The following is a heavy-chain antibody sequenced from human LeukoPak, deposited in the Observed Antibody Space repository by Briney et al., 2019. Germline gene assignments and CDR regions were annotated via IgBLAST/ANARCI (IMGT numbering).Heavy chain of an antibody. D-gene: IGHD5-18*01. CDR1: GFTFSSYE. V-gene: IGHV3-48*03. J-gene: IGHJ6*03. CDR3: ARDTAHLQSYYYMDV. CDR2: ISSSGSTI. Sequence: GGSLRLSCAASGFTFSSYEMNWVRQAPGKGLEWVSYISSSGSTIYYADSVKGRFTISRDNAKNSLYLQMNSLRAEDTAVYYCARDTAHLQSYYYMDVWGKGTTVTVSS.